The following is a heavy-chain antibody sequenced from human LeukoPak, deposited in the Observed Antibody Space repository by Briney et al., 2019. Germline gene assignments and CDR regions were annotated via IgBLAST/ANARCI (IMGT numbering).Heavy chain of an antibody. CDR2: IWYDGSNK. V-gene: IGHV3-33*01. J-gene: IGHJ4*02. D-gene: IGHD2-2*01. CDR3: AREDYCSSTSCYDFDY. Sequence: PGGSLRLSCAASGFTFSNYGMHWVRQAPGKGLEWVAVIWYDGSNKYYADSVKGRFTISRDNSKNTLYLQMNSLRAEDTAMYYCAREDYCSSTSCYDFDYWGQGTLVTVSS. CDR1: GFTFSNYG.